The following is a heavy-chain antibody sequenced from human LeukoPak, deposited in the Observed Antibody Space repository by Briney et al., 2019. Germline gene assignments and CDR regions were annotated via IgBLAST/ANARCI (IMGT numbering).Heavy chain of an antibody. CDR3: ARDSSSWPNLPDPLDY. D-gene: IGHD6-13*01. CDR2: TYYRSKWYN. V-gene: IGHV6-1*01. Sequence: SQTLSLTCAISGDSVSSNSAAWNWIRQSPSRGLEWLGRTYYRSKWYNDYAVSVKSRITINPDTSKNQFSLQLNSVTPEDTAVYYCARDSSSWPNLPDPLDYWGQGTLVTVSS. J-gene: IGHJ4*02. CDR1: GDSVSSNSAA.